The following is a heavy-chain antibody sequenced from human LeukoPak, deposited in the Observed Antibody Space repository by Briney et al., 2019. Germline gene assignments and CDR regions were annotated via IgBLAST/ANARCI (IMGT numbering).Heavy chain of an antibody. CDR3: VTRSYTSGWPT. D-gene: IGHD6-19*01. J-gene: IGHJ5*02. CDR2: INPNSGGG. CDR1: GNTFIGNY. V-gene: IGHV1-2*02. Sequence: SVNVSRKPSGNTFIGNYIHWVRQARGQGLECMGWINPNSGGGNYAHRFQGRVTMTRDTSATTAFLDLDRLTSDDTAVYYCVTRSYTSGWPTWGQGTLVTVSS.